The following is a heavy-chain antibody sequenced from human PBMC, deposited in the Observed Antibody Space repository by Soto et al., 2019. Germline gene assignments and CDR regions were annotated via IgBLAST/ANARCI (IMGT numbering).Heavy chain of an antibody. CDR3: ARDTERYEYGSGIDY. CDR1: GGSVRRGDFF. Sequence: SEALSPPRNFFGGSVRRGDFFRGWVPAPPGKGLEWIGYLYYGGRNNYNASLKSRVTISVDTSKNQFSLKLKSVTAADTAVYYCARDTERYEYGSGIDYWGRGTLVPVS. CDR2: LYYGGRN. D-gene: IGHD3-10*01. J-gene: IGHJ4*02. V-gene: IGHV4-61*08.